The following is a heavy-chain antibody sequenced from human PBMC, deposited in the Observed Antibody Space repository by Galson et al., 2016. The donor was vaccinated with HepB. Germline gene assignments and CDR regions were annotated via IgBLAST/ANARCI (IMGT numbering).Heavy chain of an antibody. Sequence: SETLSLTCTVSDGSIGTRNWWSWVRQPPGKGPEWIGEIFRSGSTSYNPSLKSRVTISVDKSKNQFSLQLSSVSAADTAVYYCASGEDSLAVAGLFQYWGQGTLVTVSS. V-gene: IGHV4-4*02. CDR1: DGSIGTRNW. J-gene: IGHJ4*02. D-gene: IGHD6-19*01. CDR2: IFRSGST. CDR3: ASGEDSLAVAGLFQY.